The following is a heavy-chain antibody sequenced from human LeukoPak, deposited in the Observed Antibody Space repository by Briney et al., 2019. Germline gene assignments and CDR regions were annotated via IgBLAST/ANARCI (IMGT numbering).Heavy chain of an antibody. Sequence: TGGSLRLSCAASGFTFGSYAMHWVRQAPGKGLEWVGLIKTKADGETTDYAAPVKGRFTISRDDSKNTVSLQMNSLKTEDTAVYYSTTSKIGVGCFDFWGQGNLVTVSS. D-gene: IGHD2-15*01. V-gene: IGHV3-15*07. J-gene: IGHJ4*02. CDR2: IKTKADGETT. CDR3: TTSKIGVGCFDF. CDR1: GFTFGSYA.